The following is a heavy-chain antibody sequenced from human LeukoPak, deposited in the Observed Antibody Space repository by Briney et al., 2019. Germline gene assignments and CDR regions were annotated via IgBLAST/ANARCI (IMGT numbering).Heavy chain of an antibody. D-gene: IGHD5-24*01. CDR1: VGSFSGYY. CDR2: INHGGAT. CDR3: ARLGDGYNRPPGY. V-gene: IGHV4-34*01. Sequence: SETLSLTCAVYVGSFSGYYWSWVRQAPGKGLEWVGEINHGGATNHNPSLKSRVTISVDTSKNQFSLKLTSVTAADTAVYYCARLGDGYNRPPGYWGQGTTVTVSS. J-gene: IGHJ4*02.